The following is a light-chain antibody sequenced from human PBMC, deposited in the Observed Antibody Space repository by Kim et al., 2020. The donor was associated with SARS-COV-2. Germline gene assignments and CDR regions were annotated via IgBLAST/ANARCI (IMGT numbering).Light chain of an antibody. CDR3: QAWDSSTAHVV. CDR2: EDN. J-gene: IGLJ2*01. V-gene: IGLV3-1*01. Sequence: SYELTQPPSVSVSPGQTASITCSGDKLGDKYAYWYQQKSGQSPVLVIQEDNKRPSGIPERFSGSNSGNTATLTISGTQAMDEADYYCQAWDSSTAHVVFGGGTKLTVL. CDR1: KLGDKY.